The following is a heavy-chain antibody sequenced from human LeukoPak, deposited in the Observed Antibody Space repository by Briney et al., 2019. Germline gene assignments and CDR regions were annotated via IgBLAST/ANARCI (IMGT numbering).Heavy chain of an antibody. D-gene: IGHD6-13*01. V-gene: IGHV3-30*03. CDR1: GFTFSSYG. J-gene: IGHJ4*02. Sequence: GGSLRLSCAASGFTFSSYGMHWVRQAPGKGLEWVAVISYDGSNKYYADSVKGRFTISRDNSKNTLYLQMNSLRAEDTAVYYCARGTQGAAAGVWGQGTLVTVSS. CDR3: ARGTQGAAAGV. CDR2: ISYDGSNK.